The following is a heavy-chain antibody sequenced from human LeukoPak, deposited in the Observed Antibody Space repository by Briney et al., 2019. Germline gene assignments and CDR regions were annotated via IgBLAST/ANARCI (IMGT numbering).Heavy chain of an antibody. V-gene: IGHV3-20*04. CDR3: AGYYYDSSRGFDL. CDR1: GFKFDDYG. J-gene: IGHJ5*02. Sequence: GGSLTLSCAAYGFKFDDYGMGWVRQAPGKGPEWVCDINWNGAWTGYADSVKGRFNISRDNAKNSLYLQMNSLRAEDTALYYCAGYYYDSSRGFDLWGQGTLVTVS. D-gene: IGHD3-22*01. CDR2: INWNGAWT.